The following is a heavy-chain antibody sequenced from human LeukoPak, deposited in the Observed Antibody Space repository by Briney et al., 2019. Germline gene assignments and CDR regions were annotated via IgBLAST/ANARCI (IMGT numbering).Heavy chain of an antibody. J-gene: IGHJ6*02. Sequence: SETLSLTCTVSGGSISSSNSYWVWIRQPPGKGLEWIGSIYYSGDTYYNPSLKSRATISVDTSRNQVSLKLSSVTAAHTAVTYCARLHTAHYGMDVWGQGTTVTVSS. CDR1: GGSISSSNSY. D-gene: IGHD5-18*01. CDR2: IYYSGDT. V-gene: IGHV4-39*01. CDR3: ARLHTAHYGMDV.